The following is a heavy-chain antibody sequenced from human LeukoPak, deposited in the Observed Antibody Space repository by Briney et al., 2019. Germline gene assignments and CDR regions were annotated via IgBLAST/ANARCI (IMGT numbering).Heavy chain of an antibody. J-gene: IGHJ4*02. CDR3: ARPLGDGYNYYFDY. CDR1: GFTFSSYA. Sequence: GGSLRLSCAASGFTFSSYAMHWVRQAPGKGLEWVAVISYDGSNKYYADSVKGRFTISRDNSKNTLYLQINSLRAEDTAVYYCARPLGDGYNYYFDYWGQGTLVTVSS. V-gene: IGHV3-30*04. CDR2: ISYDGSNK. D-gene: IGHD5-24*01.